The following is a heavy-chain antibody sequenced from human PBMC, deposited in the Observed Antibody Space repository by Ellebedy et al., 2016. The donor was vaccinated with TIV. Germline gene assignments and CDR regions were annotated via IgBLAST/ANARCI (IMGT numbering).Heavy chain of an antibody. V-gene: IGHV1-8*03. Sequence: ASVKASCKASGYTFTGYYMHWVRQATGQGLEWMGWMNPNSGNTGYAQKFQGRVTITRNTSISTAYMELSSLRSEDTAVYYCAAVPYYYGSGSYYLDYWGQGTLVTVSS. J-gene: IGHJ4*02. CDR2: MNPNSGNT. CDR1: GYTFTGYY. D-gene: IGHD3-10*01. CDR3: AAVPYYYGSGSYYLDY.